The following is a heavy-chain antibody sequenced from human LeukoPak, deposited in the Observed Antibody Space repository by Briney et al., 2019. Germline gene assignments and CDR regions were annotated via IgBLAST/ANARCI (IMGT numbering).Heavy chain of an antibody. Sequence: SETLSLTCTVSGGSISSRSTYYWGWIRQPPGKGLEWIGTIYYSGSTYYNPSLKSRVTISVDTSNDQFSLKLSSVTAADTAVYYCATYCSSTSCPHRRAFDIWGQGTMVTVSS. V-gene: IGHV4-39*01. CDR2: IYYSGST. CDR1: GGSISSRSTYY. J-gene: IGHJ3*02. D-gene: IGHD2-2*01. CDR3: ATYCSSTSCPHRRAFDI.